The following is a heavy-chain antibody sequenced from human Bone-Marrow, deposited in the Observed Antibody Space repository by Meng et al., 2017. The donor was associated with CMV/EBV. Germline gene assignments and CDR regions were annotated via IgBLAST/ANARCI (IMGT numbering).Heavy chain of an antibody. Sequence: GGSLRLSCAASGFTFSSYSMNWVRQAPGKGLEWVSSISSSSSYIYYADSVKGRFTISRDNAKNSLYLQMNGLRAEDTAVYYCARGDGSGSYPRGYYYGMDVWGQGTTVTVSS. CDR2: ISSSSSYI. D-gene: IGHD3-10*01. CDR1: GFTFSSYS. J-gene: IGHJ6*02. V-gene: IGHV3-21*04. CDR3: ARGDGSGSYPRGYYYGMDV.